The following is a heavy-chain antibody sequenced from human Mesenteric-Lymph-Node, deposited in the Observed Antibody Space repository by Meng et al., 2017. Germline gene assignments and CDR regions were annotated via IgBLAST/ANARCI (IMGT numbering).Heavy chain of an antibody. CDR2: FDPEDGET. D-gene: IGHD5-18*01. CDR3: ASWSPLRHSYGPVVRKKYYYYGMDV. CDR1: GYTLTELS. J-gene: IGHJ6*02. Sequence: ASVKVSCKVSGYTLTELSMHWVRQAPGKGLEWMGGFDPEDGETIYAQKFQGRVTMTEDTSTDTAYMELSSLRSEDTAVYYCASWSPLRHSYGPVVRKKYYYYGMDVWGQGTTVTVSS. V-gene: IGHV1-24*01.